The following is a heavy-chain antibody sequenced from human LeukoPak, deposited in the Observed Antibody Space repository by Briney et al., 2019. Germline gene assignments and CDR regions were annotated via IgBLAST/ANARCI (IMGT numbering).Heavy chain of an antibody. CDR2: IRSKANNYAT. V-gene: IGHV3-73*01. CDR3: TGDNFDSSVKFDY. D-gene: IGHD3-22*01. Sequence: GGSLRLSCVVSGFTFSGSAVHWVRQASGKGLEWVGRIRSKANNYATAYAASVKGRFTISRDDSKNTAYLQMNSLKTEDTAVYYCTGDNFDSSVKFDYWGQGTLVTVSS. CDR1: GFTFSGSA. J-gene: IGHJ4*02.